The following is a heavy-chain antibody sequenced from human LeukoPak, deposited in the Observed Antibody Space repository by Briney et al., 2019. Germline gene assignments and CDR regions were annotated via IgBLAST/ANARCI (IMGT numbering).Heavy chain of an antibody. CDR3: ARDRSYYGSGSYRYYFDY. D-gene: IGHD3-10*01. CDR2: IIPIFGTA. CDR1: GGTFSSYA. V-gene: IGHV1-69*13. J-gene: IGHJ4*02. Sequence: GASVKVSCKASGGTFSSYAISWVRQAPGQGLEWMGGIIPIFGTANYAQKFQGRVTITADESTGTAYMELSSLRSEDTAVYYCARDRSYYGSGSYRYYFDYWGQGTLVTVSS.